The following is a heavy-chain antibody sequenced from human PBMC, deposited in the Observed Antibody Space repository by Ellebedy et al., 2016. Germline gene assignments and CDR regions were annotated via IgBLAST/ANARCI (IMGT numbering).Heavy chain of an antibody. D-gene: IGHD3-22*01. J-gene: IGHJ4*02. CDR1: GFTFSSYG. V-gene: IGHV3-30*03. Sequence: GGSLRLSCAASGFTFSSYGMHWVRQAPGKGLEWVAVISYDGSNKYYADSVKGRFTISRDNSKNTLYLQMNSLRAEDTAVYYCARAPPSGYYNYYFDYWGQGTLVTVSS. CDR3: ARAPPSGYYNYYFDY. CDR2: ISYDGSNK.